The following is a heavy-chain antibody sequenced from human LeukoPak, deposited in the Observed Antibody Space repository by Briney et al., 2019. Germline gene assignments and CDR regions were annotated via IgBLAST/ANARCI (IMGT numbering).Heavy chain of an antibody. CDR1: GGSFSGYY. Sequence: SETLSLTCAVYGGSFSGYYWSWIRQPPGKGLEWIGEINHSGSTNYNPSLKSRVTISVDTSKNQFSLKPSSVTAADTAVYYCARLIAAAGYYYYYMDVWGKGTTVTVSS. CDR3: ARLIAAAGYYYYYMDV. D-gene: IGHD6-13*01. V-gene: IGHV4-34*01. CDR2: INHSGST. J-gene: IGHJ6*03.